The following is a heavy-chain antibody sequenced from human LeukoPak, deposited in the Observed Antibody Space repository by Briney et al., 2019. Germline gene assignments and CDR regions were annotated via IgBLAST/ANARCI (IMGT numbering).Heavy chain of an antibody. CDR2: IHESGSH. D-gene: IGHD6-19*01. Sequence: TSETLSLTCTVSVGTISIHYCEWIRQPPGKGLEWIGYIHESGSHKYNPSLKSRVAISVNTSKNQFSLKLTSVTAQDTAVFYWARWYYSGWAFDYWGQGTLVTVSS. V-gene: IGHV4-59*08. J-gene: IGHJ4*02. CDR3: ARWYYSGWAFDY. CDR1: VGTISIHY.